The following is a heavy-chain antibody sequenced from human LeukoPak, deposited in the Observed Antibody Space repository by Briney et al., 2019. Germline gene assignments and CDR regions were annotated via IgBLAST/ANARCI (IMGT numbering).Heavy chain of an antibody. CDR1: GFSFGASA. CDR2: IRTKNNNLAT. D-gene: IGHD4-17*01. J-gene: IGHJ4*02. CDR3: ASFDNDGDYYFNY. Sequence: GGSLRLSCVASGFSFGASAIHWVRQAPGKGLEWVGRIRTKNNNLATTYSESVKGRFTISRDDSKNTASLQMNSLRAEDTATYFCASFDNDGDYYFNYWGRGTLVAVSS. V-gene: IGHV3-73*01.